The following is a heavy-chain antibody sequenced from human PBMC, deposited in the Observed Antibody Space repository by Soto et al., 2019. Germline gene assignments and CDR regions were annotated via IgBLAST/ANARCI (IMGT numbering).Heavy chain of an antibody. D-gene: IGHD6-13*01. CDR3: ARSRSSTEDDFDI. CDR2: IYPGDSDT. Sequence: GEYLKISCKGSGYSFTSYWIGWVRQMPGKGLEWMGIIYPGDSDTRYSPSFQGQVTISADKSISTAYLQWSSLKASDTAMYYCARSRSSTEDDFDIWGQGTMVTVSS. CDR1: GYSFTSYW. J-gene: IGHJ3*02. V-gene: IGHV5-51*01.